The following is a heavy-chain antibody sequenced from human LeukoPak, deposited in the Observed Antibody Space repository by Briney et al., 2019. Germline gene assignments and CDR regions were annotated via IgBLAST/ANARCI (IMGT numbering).Heavy chain of an antibody. D-gene: IGHD6-13*01. CDR1: GFTFSSYD. V-gene: IGHV3-13*01. CDR2: IGTAGDA. CDR3: ARAYSSTWYDSPLDY. J-gene: IGHJ4*02. Sequence: GGSLRLSCAASGFTFSSYDMHWVRQATGKGLEWVSGIGTAGDAYYPGSVKGRFTISRENAKNSFYLQMNSLRAGDTAVYYCARAYSSTWYDSPLDYWGQGTLVTVSS.